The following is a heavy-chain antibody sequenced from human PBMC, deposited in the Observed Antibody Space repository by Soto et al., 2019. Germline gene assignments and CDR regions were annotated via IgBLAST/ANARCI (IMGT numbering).Heavy chain of an antibody. D-gene: IGHD5-18*01. Sequence: QVQLVESGGGVVQPGRSLRLSCAASGFTFSSYAMHWVRQAPGKGLEWVAVISYDGSNKYYADSVKGRFTISRDNSKNTLYLQMNSLRAEDTAVYYCARDRWVLDTAMVTPDYWGQGTLVTVSS. J-gene: IGHJ4*02. CDR1: GFTFSSYA. CDR3: ARDRWVLDTAMVTPDY. CDR2: ISYDGSNK. V-gene: IGHV3-30-3*01.